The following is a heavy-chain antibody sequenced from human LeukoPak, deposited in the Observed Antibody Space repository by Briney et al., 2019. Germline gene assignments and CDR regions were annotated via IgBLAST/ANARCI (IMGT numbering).Heavy chain of an antibody. D-gene: IGHD2-2*01. Sequence: SETLSLTCAVYGGSFSGYYWSWIRQPPGKGLEWIGYIYYSGSTNYNPSLKSRVTISVDTSKNQFSLKLSSVTAADTAVYYCARTHCSSTSCWFDPWGQGTLVTVSS. CDR3: ARTHCSSTSCWFDP. CDR2: IYYSGST. V-gene: IGHV4-59*08. CDR1: GGSFSGYY. J-gene: IGHJ5*02.